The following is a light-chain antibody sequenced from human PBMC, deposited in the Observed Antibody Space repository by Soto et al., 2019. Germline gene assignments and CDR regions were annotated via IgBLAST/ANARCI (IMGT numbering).Light chain of an antibody. Sequence: EILLTQSPGPLSFSPGERATLSCGASQSVSSSYLAWYQQKPGQAPRLLIYGASSRATGIPDRFSGSGSGTDFTLTISRLEPEDFAVYYCQQYGSSPVTFGQGTKVDIK. J-gene: IGKJ1*01. CDR1: QSVSSSY. V-gene: IGKV3-20*01. CDR2: GAS. CDR3: QQYGSSPVT.